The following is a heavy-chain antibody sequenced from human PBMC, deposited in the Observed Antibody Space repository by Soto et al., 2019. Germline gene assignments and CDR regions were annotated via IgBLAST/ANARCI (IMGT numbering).Heavy chain of an antibody. Sequence: QVQLVQSGAEVKKPGASVKVSCKASGYTFTSYGISWVRQAPGQGLEWMGWISAYNGNTNYAQKLQGRVTMTTDTSTSTAYMELRSLRSDDTAVYCCARVHIVVVPAAMGYYYYYMDVWGKGTTVTVSS. CDR1: GYTFTSYG. D-gene: IGHD2-2*01. J-gene: IGHJ6*03. CDR3: ARVHIVVVPAAMGYYYYYMDV. CDR2: ISAYNGNT. V-gene: IGHV1-18*01.